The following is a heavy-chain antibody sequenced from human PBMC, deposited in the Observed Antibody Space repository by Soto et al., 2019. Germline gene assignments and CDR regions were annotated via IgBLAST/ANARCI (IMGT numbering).Heavy chain of an antibody. D-gene: IGHD2-8*01. Sequence: QVQLVQSGAEVKKPGSSVKVSCKASGGTFSSYAISWVRQAPGQGLEWMGGIIPIFGTANYAQKFQGRVTITAGESTSTANVGLCILRSEDTAVYYCAIVVLVGGDFWGQWTTVTVSS. J-gene: IGHJ6*02. CDR2: IIPIFGTA. V-gene: IGHV1-69*01. CDR3: AIVVLVGGDF. CDR1: GGTFSSYA.